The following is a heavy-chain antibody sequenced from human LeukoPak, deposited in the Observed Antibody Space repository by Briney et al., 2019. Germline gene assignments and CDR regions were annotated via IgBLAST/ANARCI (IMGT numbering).Heavy chain of an antibody. Sequence: SVTLSLTRNVSGGSISGYYWSWMRQPPGRRLEWIGFIYYSGSTNYNPSLKSRITISLDTSKNQFSLRLTSVTAADTAVYYCARGQYCSGGTCYSDYWGQGTLVTVSS. D-gene: IGHD2-15*01. J-gene: IGHJ4*02. V-gene: IGHV4-59*01. CDR2: IYYSGST. CDR1: GGSISGYY. CDR3: ARGQYCSGGTCYSDY.